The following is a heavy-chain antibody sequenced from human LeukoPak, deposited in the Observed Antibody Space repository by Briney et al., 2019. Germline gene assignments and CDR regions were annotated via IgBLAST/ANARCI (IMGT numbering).Heavy chain of an antibody. Sequence: GGSLRLSCAASGFTFSSYAMSWVRQAPGKGLEWVSGISGSGDNTYYADSVKGRFTISRDNSKNTLYVQVNSLGTEDTAAYYCAKGGSGYYVFDYWGQGTLVTVSS. CDR3: AKGGSGYYVFDY. D-gene: IGHD3-22*01. CDR1: GFTFSSYA. CDR2: ISGSGDNT. J-gene: IGHJ4*02. V-gene: IGHV3-23*01.